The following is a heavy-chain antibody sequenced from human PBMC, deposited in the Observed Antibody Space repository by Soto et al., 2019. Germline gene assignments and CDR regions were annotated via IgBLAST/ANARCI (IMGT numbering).Heavy chain of an antibody. CDR2: MNPNTGNT. Sequence: QVQLVQSGAEVKKPGASVKVSCSASGYTFISNDINWVRQAPGQGLEWMGRMNPNTGNTGYAQKFQGRVTMTRSTSINTAYMELRSLRSEDTAVYYCARDLDCGGDCYSDAFDIWGQGTLVTVSS. V-gene: IGHV1-8*01. J-gene: IGHJ3*02. D-gene: IGHD2-21*01. CDR1: GYTFISND. CDR3: ARDLDCGGDCYSDAFDI.